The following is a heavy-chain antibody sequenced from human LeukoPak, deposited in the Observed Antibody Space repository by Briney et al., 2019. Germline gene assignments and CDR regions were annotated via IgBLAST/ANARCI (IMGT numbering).Heavy chain of an antibody. D-gene: IGHD3-3*01. CDR3: ARDYPYEFWSSYHLSANFDY. J-gene: IGHJ4*02. V-gene: IGHV1-18*01. CDR2: ISAYNGNT. Sequence: VASVKVSCKASGYIFSDYGISWVRQAPGQGLEWMGWISAYNGNTNYAQKVQGRVTMTTDTSTNTAYMELRSLRSDDTAVYYCARDYPYEFWSSYHLSANFDYWGQGTLVTVSS. CDR1: GYIFSDYG.